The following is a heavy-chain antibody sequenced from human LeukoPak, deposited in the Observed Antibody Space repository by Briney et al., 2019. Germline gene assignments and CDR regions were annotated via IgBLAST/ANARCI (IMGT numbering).Heavy chain of an antibody. J-gene: IGHJ4*02. CDR3: ARHLNNCGDDCYIFDY. CDR2: IYYSGST. D-gene: IGHD2-21*01. Sequence: SETLSLTCTVSGGSIFSYYWSWIRQPPGKGLEXXXXIYYSGSTNYNPSLKSRVTISVDTSKNQFSLRVSSVTAADTAVYYCARHLNNCGDDCYIFDYWGQGTLVTVSS. CDR1: GGSIFSYY. V-gene: IGHV4-59*08.